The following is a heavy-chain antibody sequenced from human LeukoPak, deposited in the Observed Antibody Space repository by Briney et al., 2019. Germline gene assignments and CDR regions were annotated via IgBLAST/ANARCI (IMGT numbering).Heavy chain of an antibody. CDR1: GYTFTGYY. CDR2: INPNSGGT. Sequence: ASVKVSCKASGYTFTGYYMHWVRQAPGQGLEWMGWINPNSGGTNYAQKFQGRVTMTRDTSINTAYMELSRLRSDDTAVYYCARQGNYCDSSGYDYWGQGSLVTVSS. D-gene: IGHD3-22*01. J-gene: IGHJ4*02. CDR3: ARQGNYCDSSGYDY. V-gene: IGHV1-2*02.